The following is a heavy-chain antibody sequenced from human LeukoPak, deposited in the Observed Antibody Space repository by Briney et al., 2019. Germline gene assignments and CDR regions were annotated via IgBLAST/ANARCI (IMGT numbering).Heavy chain of an antibody. CDR2: IIPILGIA. D-gene: IGHD2-2*01. Sequence: GASVKVSCKASGYTFISYYMHWVRQAPGQGLEWMGRIIPILGIANYAQKFQGRVTITADKSTSTAYMELSSLRSEDTAVYYCAGEVGLDAPDAFDIWGQGTMVTVSS. CDR1: GYTFISYY. J-gene: IGHJ3*02. V-gene: IGHV1-69*04. CDR3: AGEVGLDAPDAFDI.